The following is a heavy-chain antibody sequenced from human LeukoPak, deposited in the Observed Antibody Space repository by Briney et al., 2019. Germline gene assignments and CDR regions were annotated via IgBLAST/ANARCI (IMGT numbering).Heavy chain of an antibody. CDR3: ARAIAAAGTGDAFDI. CDR2: INWNGGST. J-gene: IGHJ3*02. D-gene: IGHD6-13*01. V-gene: IGHV3-20*04. CDR1: GFTFSTYS. Sequence: PGGSLRLSCAASGFTFSTYSLTWVRQAPGKGLEWVSGINWNGGSTGYADSVKGRFTISRDNAKNSLYLQMNSLRAEDTALYYCARAIAAAGTGDAFDIWGQGTMVTVSS.